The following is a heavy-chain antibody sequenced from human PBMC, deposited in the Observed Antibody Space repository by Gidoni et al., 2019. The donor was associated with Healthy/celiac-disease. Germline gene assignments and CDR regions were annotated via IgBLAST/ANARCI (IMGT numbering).Heavy chain of an antibody. CDR3: ARQNDYDSFDY. J-gene: IGHJ4*02. CDR2: INPVGGRT. Sequence: VQRAQSGAEVKKPGASVKVSCKASGSTCTSYYMHWVRQAPGQGLEWMGIINPVGGRTSYAQTFQGRVTMTRDTSTRPVYMDLSSLRSEDTAVYYCARQNDYDSFDYWGQGTLVTVSS. V-gene: IGHV1-46*01. D-gene: IGHD3-3*01. CDR1: GSTCTSYY.